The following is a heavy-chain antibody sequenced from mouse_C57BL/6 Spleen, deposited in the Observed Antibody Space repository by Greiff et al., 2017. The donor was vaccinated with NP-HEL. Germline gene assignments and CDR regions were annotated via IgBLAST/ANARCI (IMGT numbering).Heavy chain of an antibody. D-gene: IGHD2-4*01. Sequence: VQLQQSGAELVKPGASVMMSCKASGYTFTTYPIEWMKQNHGKSLEWIGNFHPYNDDTKYNEKFKGKATLTVEKSSSTVYLELSRLTSDDSAVYYCATIYYDDGGFAYWGQGTLVTVSA. J-gene: IGHJ3*01. CDR2: FHPYNDDT. V-gene: IGHV1-47*01. CDR1: GYTFTTYP. CDR3: ATIYYDDGGFAY.